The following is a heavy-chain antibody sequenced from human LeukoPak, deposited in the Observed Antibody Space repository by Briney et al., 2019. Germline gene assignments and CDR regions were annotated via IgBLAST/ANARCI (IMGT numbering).Heavy chain of an antibody. CDR3: ARLSAMLRGPDPIYYFDC. CDR1: GFTFSSYS. D-gene: IGHD3-10*01. CDR2: ISSFGGTI. Sequence: GGSLRLSCVASGFTFSSYSMNWVRQAPGKGLEWISYISSFGGTIYYADSVKGRFTISRDNAKNSLCLQMNSLRAEDRAMYYCARLSAMLRGPDPIYYFDCWGQGTLVTASS. V-gene: IGHV3-48*01. J-gene: IGHJ4*01.